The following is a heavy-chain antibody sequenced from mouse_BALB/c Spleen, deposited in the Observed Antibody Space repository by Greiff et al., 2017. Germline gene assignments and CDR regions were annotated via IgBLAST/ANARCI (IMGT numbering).Heavy chain of an antibody. CDR2: IWAGGST. CDR1: GFSLTSYG. CDR3: AREGGMITTGYYYAMDY. J-gene: IGHJ4*01. D-gene: IGHD2-4*01. V-gene: IGHV2-9*02. Sequence: VQLQQSGPGLVAPSQSLSITCTVSGFSLTSYGVHWVRQPPGKGLEWLGVIWAGGSTNYNSALMSRLSISKDNSKSQVFLKMNSLQTDDTAMYYCAREGGMITTGYYYAMDYWGQGTSVTVSS.